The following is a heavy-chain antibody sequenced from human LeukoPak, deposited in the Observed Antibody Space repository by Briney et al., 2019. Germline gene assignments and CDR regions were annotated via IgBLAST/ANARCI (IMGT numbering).Heavy chain of an antibody. J-gene: IGHJ4*02. CDR3: ARVPYCSGGSCYSGFDY. CDR2: IIISGGRT. D-gene: IGHD2-15*01. CDR1: GYTFTSNY. V-gene: IGHV1-46*01. Sequence: SVKVSCKASGYTFTSNYLHWERHAHGQGLERVGVIIISGGRTSYAQKFRGRVTMTRYTSTSTVYMELSSLRSEDTAVYYCARVPYCSGGSCYSGFDYWGQGTLVTVSS.